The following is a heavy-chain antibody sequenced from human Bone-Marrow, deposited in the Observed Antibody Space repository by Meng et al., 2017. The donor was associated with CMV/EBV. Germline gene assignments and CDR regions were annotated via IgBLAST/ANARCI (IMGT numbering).Heavy chain of an antibody. CDR2: IYYSGST. Sequence: SETLSLTCTVSGGSISSSSYYWGWIRQPPGKGLEWIGSIYYSGSTYYNPSLKSRVTISVDTSKNQFSLKLSSVTAADTAVYYCARPGMKAFDIWGQGKMVTVSS. J-gene: IGHJ3*02. CDR1: GGSISSSSYY. V-gene: IGHV4-39*01. CDR3: ARPGMKAFDI. D-gene: IGHD3-10*01.